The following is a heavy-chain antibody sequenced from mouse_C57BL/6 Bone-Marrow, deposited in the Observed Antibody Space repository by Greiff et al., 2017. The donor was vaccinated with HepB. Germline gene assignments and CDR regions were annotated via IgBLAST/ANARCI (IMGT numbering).Heavy chain of an antibody. CDR3: ARRLWGSNYWYFDV. V-gene: IGHV1-81*01. CDR1: GYTFTSYG. D-gene: IGHD1-1*02. Sequence: VQLQQSGAELARPGASVKLSCKASGYTFTSYGISWVKQRTGQGLEWIGEIYPRSGNTYYNEKFKGKATLTADKSSSTAYMELRSLTSEDSAVYFCARRLWGSNYWYFDVWGTGTTVTVSS. CDR2: IYPRSGNT. J-gene: IGHJ1*03.